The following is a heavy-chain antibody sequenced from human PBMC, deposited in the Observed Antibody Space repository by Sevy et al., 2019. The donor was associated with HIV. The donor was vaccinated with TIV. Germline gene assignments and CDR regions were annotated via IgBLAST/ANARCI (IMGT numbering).Heavy chain of an antibody. D-gene: IGHD1-7*01. V-gene: IGHV1-2*06. J-gene: IGHJ6*02. CDR3: ARDVGGGTTNYGMDV. Sequence: ASVKVSCKASGYTFTGDYMHWVRQAPGQGLEWMGRIYPNSGGTNYAQKFQGRVTMTRDTSISTAYMELSRLRSDDTAVYYCARDVGGGTTNYGMDVWGQGTTVTVSS. CDR2: IYPNSGGT. CDR1: GYTFTGDY.